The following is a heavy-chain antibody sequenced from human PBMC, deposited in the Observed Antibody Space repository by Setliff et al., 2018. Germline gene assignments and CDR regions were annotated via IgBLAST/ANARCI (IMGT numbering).Heavy chain of an antibody. Sequence: ASVKVSCKASGYTFTDKAIHWVRQAPGQRLEWMGWNHAGNGITEYSQDFQGRVSITRDTSASTAYMELRSLTSEDMAVYYCARSTDSNGYYGFDSWGRGTLVTVSS. J-gene: IGHJ4*02. CDR3: ARSTDSNGYYGFDS. D-gene: IGHD3-22*01. CDR2: NHAGNGIT. V-gene: IGHV1-3*02. CDR1: GYTFTDKA.